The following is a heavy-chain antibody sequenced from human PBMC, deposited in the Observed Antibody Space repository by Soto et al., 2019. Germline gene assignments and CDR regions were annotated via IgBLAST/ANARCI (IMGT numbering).Heavy chain of an antibody. Sequence: IQLVQSAGAVTRPGASVRVSCKASAYTFNTFGVTWVRQAPGQGLEWMGCISGYGGKRDYSRKLQGRITMTADPSITTSSLELRTLTSDDTAVYYCAGGWGKYCGVNDFWGQGTLVTVSS. CDR3: AGGWGKYCGVNDF. CDR2: ISGYGGKR. V-gene: IGHV1-18*01. D-gene: IGHD2-21*01. J-gene: IGHJ4*02. CDR1: AYTFNTFG.